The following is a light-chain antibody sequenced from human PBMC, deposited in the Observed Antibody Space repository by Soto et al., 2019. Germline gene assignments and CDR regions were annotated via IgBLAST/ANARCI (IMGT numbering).Light chain of an antibody. CDR3: QQYGSSPKT. V-gene: IGKV3-20*01. CDR1: QSVSSSY. Sequence: EVVLTQSPATLSLSPGERATFSCRASQSVSSSYLAWYQQKPGQAPRLLIYGASSRATGIPDRFSGSGSGTDFTLTISRLEPEDFAVYYCQQYGSSPKTFGQGTKVDIK. CDR2: GAS. J-gene: IGKJ1*01.